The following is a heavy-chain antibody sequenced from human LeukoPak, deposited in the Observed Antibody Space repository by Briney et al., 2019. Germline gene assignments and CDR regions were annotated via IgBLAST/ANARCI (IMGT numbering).Heavy chain of an antibody. D-gene: IGHD4-17*01. CDR3: AREIDYGDYRYDY. CDR1: GGSISSGDYY. CDR2: VFYSGGT. V-gene: IGHV4-61*08. Sequence: SETLSLTCTVSGGSISSGDYYWSWIRQSPGKGLEWIGYVFYSGGTKYNPSLKSRVSISIDTSKSQFSLKLNSVTAADTAVYYCAREIDYGDYRYDYWGQGILVTVSS. J-gene: IGHJ4*02.